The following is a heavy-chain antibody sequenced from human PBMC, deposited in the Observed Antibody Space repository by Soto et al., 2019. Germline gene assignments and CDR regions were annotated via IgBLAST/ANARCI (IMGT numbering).Heavy chain of an antibody. Sequence: EVQLVESGGGLVQPGGSLRLSCGASGVTVSNNYMSWVRQAPGQGLEWVSVIYSGGNRKYVDSVKGRFSTSRDSSQNTLYLHMNSLRAEDTAVYYCARNMPVTTLGYWGQGTLVTVSS. D-gene: IGHD4-17*01. CDR3: ARNMPVTTLGY. V-gene: IGHV3-66*01. J-gene: IGHJ4*02. CDR2: IYSGGNR. CDR1: GVTVSNNY.